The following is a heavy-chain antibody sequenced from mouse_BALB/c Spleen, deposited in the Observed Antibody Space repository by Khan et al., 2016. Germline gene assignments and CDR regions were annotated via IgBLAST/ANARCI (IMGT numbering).Heavy chain of an antibody. CDR2: INPGSGGT. CDR1: GYAFTNFL. CDR3: ASYGNLDY. D-gene: IGHD2-1*01. V-gene: IGHV1-54*01. J-gene: IGHJ2*01. Sequence: VQLQESGAELVRPGTSVKVSCKASGYAFTNFLIEWVKQRPGQGLEWIGVINPGSGGTNYTEKFKGKATLTADKSSSTAYMQLSSLTSDDSAVYFCASYGNLDYWGQGTTLTVSS.